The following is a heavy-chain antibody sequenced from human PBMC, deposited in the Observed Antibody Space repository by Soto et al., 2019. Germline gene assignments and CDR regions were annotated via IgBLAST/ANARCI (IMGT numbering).Heavy chain of an antibody. CDR1: GGSISSYY. CDR3: ARQTTYYDFWSGYQTNWFDP. V-gene: IGHV4-59*08. CDR2: IYYSGST. Sequence: KPSETLSLTCTVSGGSISSYYWSWIRQPPGKGLDWIGYIYYSGSTNYNPSLKSRVTISVDTSKNQFSLKLSSVTAADTAVYYCARQTTYYDFWSGYQTNWFDPWGQGTLVTVSS. D-gene: IGHD3-3*01. J-gene: IGHJ5*02.